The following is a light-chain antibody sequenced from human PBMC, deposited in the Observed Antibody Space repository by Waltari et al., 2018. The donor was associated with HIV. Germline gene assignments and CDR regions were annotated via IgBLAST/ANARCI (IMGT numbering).Light chain of an antibody. J-gene: IGKJ3*01. Sequence: EIVLTQSPGTLSLSPGDRATLSCRTVQRISNRLLDWYQQKAGQAPRLLIYGVSSRATGIPERFSGSGSETDFTLTISRLEPEDSAVYYCQQYGTSPFTFGPGTKVDI. CDR2: GVS. CDR3: QQYGTSPFT. CDR1: QRISNRL. V-gene: IGKV3-20*01.